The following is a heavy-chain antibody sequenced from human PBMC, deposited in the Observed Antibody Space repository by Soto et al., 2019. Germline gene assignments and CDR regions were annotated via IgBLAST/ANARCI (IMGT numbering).Heavy chain of an antibody. D-gene: IGHD3-10*01. Sequence: PGGSLRLSCAASGFTFSSYSMNWVRQAPGKGLEWVSSISSSSSYIYYADSVKGRFTISRDNSKNTLYLQMNSLRAEDTAVYYCASSNMVRGVIISLDYWGQGTLVTVSS. CDR2: ISSSSSYI. V-gene: IGHV3-21*04. CDR3: ASSNMVRGVIISLDY. CDR1: GFTFSSYS. J-gene: IGHJ4*02.